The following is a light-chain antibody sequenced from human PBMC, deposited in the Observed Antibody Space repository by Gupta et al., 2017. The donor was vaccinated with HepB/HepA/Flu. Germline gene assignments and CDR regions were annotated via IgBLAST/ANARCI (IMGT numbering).Light chain of an antibody. CDR3: QSYDSSLSGPYV. CDR2: GNS. V-gene: IGLV1-40*01. Sequence: QSVLTQPPSVSGAPGQRVPISCTGSSPNIGAGYDVHWYQQLPGTAPKLLIYGNSNRPSGVPDRFSGSKSGTSASLAITGLQAEDEADYYCQSYDSSLSGPYVFGTGTKVTVL. J-gene: IGLJ1*01. CDR1: SPNIGAGYD.